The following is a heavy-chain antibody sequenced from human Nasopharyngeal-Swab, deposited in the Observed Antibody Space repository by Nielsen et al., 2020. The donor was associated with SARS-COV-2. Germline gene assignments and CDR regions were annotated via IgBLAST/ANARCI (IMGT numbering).Heavy chain of an antibody. Sequence: ASVKVSCKASGYTFTSYYMHWVRQAPGQGLEWMGIINPSGGSTSYAQKFQGRVTMTRDTSTSTVYMELSSLRSEDTAVYYCARDGVLTSFGVWRAPGSEYYFDYWGQGTLVTVSS. V-gene: IGHV1-46*01. J-gene: IGHJ4*02. CDR2: INPSGGST. D-gene: IGHD3-3*01. CDR1: GYTFTSYY. CDR3: ARDGVLTSFGVWRAPGSEYYFDY.